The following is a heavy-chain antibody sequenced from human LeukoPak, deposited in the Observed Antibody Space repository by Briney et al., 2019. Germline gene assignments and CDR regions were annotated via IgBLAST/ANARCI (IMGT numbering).Heavy chain of an antibody. CDR2: VYHSETT. Sequence: SETLSLTCSVSGYSISNGYYWAWIRQPPGKGLEWIGSVYHSETTYYNPSLKSRVTISGDTSKNEFSLKLSSVTAADTAVYYCARAQGKTQRKLFGVVIMEYYYMDVWGKGTTVTVSS. CDR1: GYSISNGYY. D-gene: IGHD3-3*01. V-gene: IGHV4-38-2*02. J-gene: IGHJ6*03. CDR3: ARAQGKTQRKLFGVVIMEYYYMDV.